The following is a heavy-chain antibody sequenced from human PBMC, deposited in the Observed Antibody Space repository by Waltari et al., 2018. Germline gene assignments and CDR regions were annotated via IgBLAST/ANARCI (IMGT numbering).Heavy chain of an antibody. CDR2: IKQSGST. Sequence: QVQLQQWGAGLLKPSETLSLTCVVYVGSFSAYYGSWIRQSPGKGLEWIGEIKQSGSTNYNPPLKSRVTISVDTSKNQFSLKVSSVTAADTAVYYCARGGQWKFDYWGQGTLVTVSS. D-gene: IGHD6-19*01. CDR3: ARGGQWKFDY. CDR1: VGSFSAYY. J-gene: IGHJ4*02. V-gene: IGHV4-34*01.